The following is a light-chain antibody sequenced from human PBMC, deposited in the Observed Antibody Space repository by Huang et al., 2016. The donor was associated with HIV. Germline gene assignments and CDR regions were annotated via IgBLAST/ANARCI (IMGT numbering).Light chain of an antibody. CDR3: QQLNSYLTLT. V-gene: IGKV1-9*01. CDR2: ASS. CDR1: QGISSY. Sequence: IQLTQSPSSLSASVGDRVTINCLASQGISSYLAWYQQKTGKAPKILIYASSTLQSGVPSRFSGSGSGTDFTLTISSLQPEDFATYYCQQLNSYLTLTFGGGTKVEIK. J-gene: IGKJ4*01.